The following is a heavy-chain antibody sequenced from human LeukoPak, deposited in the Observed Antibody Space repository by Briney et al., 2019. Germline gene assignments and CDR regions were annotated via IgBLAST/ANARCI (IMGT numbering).Heavy chain of an antibody. J-gene: IGHJ4*02. D-gene: IGHD3-22*01. CDR3: ASGYSPFFVDY. CDR2: IIPIFGTA. CDR1: GGTFSRYA. V-gene: IGHV1-69*13. Sequence: SVKVSCKASGGTFSRYAISWVRQAPGQGLEWMGGIIPIFGTANYAQKFQGRVTITADESTSTAYMELSSLRSEDTAVYYCASGYSPFFVDYWGQGTLVTVSS.